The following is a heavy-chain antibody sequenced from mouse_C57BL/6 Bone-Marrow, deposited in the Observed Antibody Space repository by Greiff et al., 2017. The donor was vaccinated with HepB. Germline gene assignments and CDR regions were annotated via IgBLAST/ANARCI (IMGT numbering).Heavy chain of an antibody. V-gene: IGHV2-2*01. CDR1: GFSLTSYG. Sequence: QVQLQQSGPGLVQPSQSLSITCTVSGFSLTSYGVHWVRQSPGKGLEWLGVIWRGGSTDYNAAFISRLTISKDNSKSQVFFKMNSLQADDTAIYYCDRDSRDYDCAWFAYWGQGTLVTVSA. J-gene: IGHJ3*01. CDR3: DRDSRDYDCAWFAY. D-gene: IGHD2-4*01. CDR2: IWRGGST.